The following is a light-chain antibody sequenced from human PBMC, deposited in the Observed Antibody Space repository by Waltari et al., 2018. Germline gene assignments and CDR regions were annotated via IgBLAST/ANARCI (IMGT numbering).Light chain of an antibody. CDR3: QSADSSGNYVV. Sequence: SYELTQPPSVSVSPGQTARIPCSGDPLPNQDASWYQQRPGQAPVLLIYRDTERPSGIPERFSGSSSGTIVTLTISGVQAEDEADYYCQSADSSGNYVVFGGGTKLTVL. CDR1: PLPNQD. J-gene: IGLJ2*01. V-gene: IGLV3-25*03. CDR2: RDT.